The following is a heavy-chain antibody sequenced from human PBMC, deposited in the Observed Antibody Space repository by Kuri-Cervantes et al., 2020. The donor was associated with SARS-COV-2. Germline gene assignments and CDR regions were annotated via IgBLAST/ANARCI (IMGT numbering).Heavy chain of an antibody. D-gene: IGHD6-13*01. V-gene: IGHV3-30-3*01. CDR3: ARARAAAGTFIEYFQH. CDR1: GFTFSSYA. Sequence: GGSLRLSCAASGFTFSSYAMHWVRQAPGKGLEWVAVISYGGSNKYYADSVKGRFTISRDNSKNTLYLQMNSLRAEDTAVYYCARARAAAGTFIEYFQHWGQGTLVTVSS. J-gene: IGHJ1*01. CDR2: ISYGGSNK.